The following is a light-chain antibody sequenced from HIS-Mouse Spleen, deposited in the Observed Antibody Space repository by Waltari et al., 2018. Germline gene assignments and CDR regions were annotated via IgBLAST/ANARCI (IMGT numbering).Light chain of an antibody. CDR3: MQGTHWPPT. CDR2: KVS. J-gene: IGKJ4*01. Sequence: DVVMTQSPLSLPVTLGQPASISCRSSQSLVHSDGNTYLNWFQQRPGQSPRRLIYKVSNRDSGVPDRFSGSGSGTDFTLKISRVEAEDVGVYYCMQGTHWPPTFDGGTKVEIK. CDR1: QSLVHSDGNTY. V-gene: IGKV2-30*02.